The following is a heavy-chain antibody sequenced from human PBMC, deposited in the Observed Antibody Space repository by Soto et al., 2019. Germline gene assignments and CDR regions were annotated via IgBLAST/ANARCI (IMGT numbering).Heavy chain of an antibody. CDR2: ISAYNGNT. J-gene: IGHJ4*02. CDR3: ARDAPDYDILTGYSPYFDY. Sequence: ASVKVSCKASGYTFTSYGISWVRQAPGRGLEWMGWISAYNGNTNYAQKLQGRVTMTTDTSTSTAYMELRSLRSDDTAVYYCARDAPDYDILTGYSPYFDYWGQGTLVTSPQ. CDR1: GYTFTSYG. V-gene: IGHV1-18*01. D-gene: IGHD3-9*01.